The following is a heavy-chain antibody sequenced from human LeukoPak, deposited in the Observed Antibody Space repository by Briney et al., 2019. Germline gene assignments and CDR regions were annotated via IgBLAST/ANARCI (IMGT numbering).Heavy chain of an antibody. CDR3: ARGLGRTAMVTRGGVRFDY. D-gene: IGHD5-18*01. J-gene: IGHJ4*02. CDR2: IIPKNGDT. V-gene: IGHV1-2*02. Sequence: ASVKVSCKASGYTFSVYYIHWLRQAPGQGLEWMGWIIPKNGDTNYAQKFRDRVTMTRDTSISTAYMELSSLRSEDTAVYYCARGLGRTAMVTRGGVRFDYWGQGTLVTVSS. CDR1: GYTFSVYY.